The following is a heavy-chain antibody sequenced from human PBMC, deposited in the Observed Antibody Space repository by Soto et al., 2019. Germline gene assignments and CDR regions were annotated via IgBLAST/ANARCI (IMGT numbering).Heavy chain of an antibody. J-gene: IGHJ5*02. CDR3: ARSGVYCGGDCYEVDWFDP. D-gene: IGHD2-21*02. CDR2: IYPGDSDT. V-gene: IGHV5-51*01. CDR1: VYSFTSYC. Sequence: GESLKISCKGSVYSFTSYCIGWVRQMPGKGLEWMWIIYPGDSDTRYSPSFQGQVTISADKSISTAYLQWSSLKASDTAMYYRARSGVYCGGDCYEVDWFDPWGQGTLVNVSS.